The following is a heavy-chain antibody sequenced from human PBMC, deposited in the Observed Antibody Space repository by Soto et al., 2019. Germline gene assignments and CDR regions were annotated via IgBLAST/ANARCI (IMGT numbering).Heavy chain of an antibody. CDR3: AKDPKAGPPYYFDY. V-gene: IGHV3-23*01. J-gene: IGHJ4*02. CDR1: GFTFTDYA. CDR2: IDASGGYT. Sequence: EVQLLESGGGLLQPGRSLRLSCAASGFTFTDYAMSWVRQAPGKGLEWVSLIDASGGYTYYADSVKGRVTISRDNSGNTLYLQMNSLRADDTAVYYCAKDPKAGPPYYFDYWGQGSLVTVSS. D-gene: IGHD6-13*01.